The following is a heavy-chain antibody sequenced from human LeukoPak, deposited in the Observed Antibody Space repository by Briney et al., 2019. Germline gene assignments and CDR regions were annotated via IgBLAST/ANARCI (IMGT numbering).Heavy chain of an antibody. CDR2: IRYDGNYK. CDR1: GLVFSNYG. D-gene: IGHD1-26*01. J-gene: IGHJ4*02. CDR3: AKVLSGSPPQAFEY. V-gene: IGHV3-30*02. Sequence: GGSLRLSCAASGLVFSNYGLHWVRQAPGRGLEWVAYIRYDGNYKYYADSVKGRFTISRDNSKNTLYLQMNSLRAEDTAIYYCAKVLSGSPPQAFEYWGQGTLLTVTP.